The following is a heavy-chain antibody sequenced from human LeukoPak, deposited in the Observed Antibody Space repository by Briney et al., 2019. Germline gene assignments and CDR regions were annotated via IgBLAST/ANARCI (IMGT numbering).Heavy chain of an antibody. CDR2: IYPGDSDT. J-gene: IGHJ6*03. CDR3: ARQTVYGITAAGPAISYYYYYMDV. Sequence: GESLKISCKGSGYSFTSYWIGWVRQMPGKGLEWMGIIYPGDSDTRYSPSFQGQVTISADKSISTAYLQWSSPKASDTAMYYRARQTVYGITAAGPAISYYYYYMDVWGKGTTVTVSS. CDR1: GYSFTSYW. V-gene: IGHV5-51*01. D-gene: IGHD6-13*01.